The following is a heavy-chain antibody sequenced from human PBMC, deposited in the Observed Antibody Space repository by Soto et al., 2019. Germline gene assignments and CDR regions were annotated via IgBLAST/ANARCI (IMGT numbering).Heavy chain of an antibody. CDR3: ARVGVSTNLYYYYGMDV. CDR2: IIPIFGTA. V-gene: IGHV1-69*06. Sequence: SVKVSCKASGGTFSSYAISWVRQAPGQGLEWMGGIIPIFGTANYAQKFQGRVTITADKSTSTAYMELSSLRSDDTAVYYCARVGVSTNLYYYYGMDVWGQGTTVTVSS. CDR1: GGTFSSYA. J-gene: IGHJ6*02. D-gene: IGHD1-1*01.